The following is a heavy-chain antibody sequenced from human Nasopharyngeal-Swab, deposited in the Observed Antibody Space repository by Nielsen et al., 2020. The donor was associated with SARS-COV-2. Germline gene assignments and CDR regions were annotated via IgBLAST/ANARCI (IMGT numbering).Heavy chain of an antibody. J-gene: IGHJ4*02. Sequence: SETLSLTCAVSGGSISSSNWWSWVCQPPGKGLEWIGEIYHSGSTNYNPSLKSRVTISVDKSKNQFSLKLSSVTAADTAVYYCARGEGDIAGSGHDYWGQGTLGTVSS. V-gene: IGHV4-4*02. D-gene: IGHD5-12*01. CDR3: ARGEGDIAGSGHDY. CDR1: GGSISSSNW. CDR2: IYHSGST.